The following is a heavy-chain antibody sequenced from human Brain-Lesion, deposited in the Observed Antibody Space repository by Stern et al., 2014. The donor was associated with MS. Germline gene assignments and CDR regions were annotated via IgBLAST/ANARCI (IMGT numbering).Heavy chain of an antibody. D-gene: IGHD2/OR15-2a*01. CDR3: AKDRQYLTYFFDH. J-gene: IGHJ5*02. CDR1: GCPFGSCA. Sequence: VRLVESGGGVVQPGRPLRLSCVASGCPFGSCALHWVRQAPGKGLEWVGEVYYDGSNKYYAASVKGRFTISRDNSQNTLYMQMSSLRPEDTAVYYCAKDRQYLTYFFDHWGQGSLVTVSS. V-gene: IGHV3-30*18. CDR2: VYYDGSNK.